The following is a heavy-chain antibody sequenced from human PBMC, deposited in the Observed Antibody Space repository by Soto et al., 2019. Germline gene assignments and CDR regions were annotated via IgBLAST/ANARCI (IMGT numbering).Heavy chain of an antibody. Sequence: GGSLRLSCAASGFTVSSNYMSWVRQAPGKGLEWVSVIYSGGSTYYADSVKGRFTISRDNSKNTLYLQMNSLRAEDTAVYYCARDRGAADSDPFYYYYYYMDVWGKGTTVTVSS. CDR3: ARDRGAADSDPFYYYYYYMDV. CDR1: GFTVSSNY. CDR2: IYSGGST. V-gene: IGHV3-66*01. D-gene: IGHD1-26*01. J-gene: IGHJ6*03.